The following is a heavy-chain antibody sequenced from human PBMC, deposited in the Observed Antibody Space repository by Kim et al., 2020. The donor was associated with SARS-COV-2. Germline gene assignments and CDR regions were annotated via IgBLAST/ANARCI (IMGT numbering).Heavy chain of an antibody. D-gene: IGHD2-8*01. CDR2: ICYDGSNK. CDR3: ARDLSDCTNGVCVFDY. J-gene: IGHJ4*02. Sequence: GGSLRLSWAASGFTFSSYGMHWVRQAPGKGLEGVSVICYDGSNKYYADSVKGRFTITRDNSKNTRYLQMNSLRAEDTAVYYCARDLSDCTNGVCVFDYWGQGTLVTVSS. CDR1: GFTFSSYG. V-gene: IGHV3-33*01.